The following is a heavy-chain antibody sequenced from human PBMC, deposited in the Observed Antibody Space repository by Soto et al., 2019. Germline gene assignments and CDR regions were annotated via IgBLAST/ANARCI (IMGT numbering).Heavy chain of an antibody. CDR2: IYWDDDK. D-gene: IGHD6-13*01. Sequence: SGPTLVNPTQSLTLTCSFSGFSLTTTEVAVGWIRQPPGKALEWLALIYWDDDKRYSPSLKSSLTITKDTAKNQVVLTMTNMDPVDTATYYCAHGTYSSSWFWFDPWGQGTLVTVSS. J-gene: IGHJ5*02. CDR3: AHGTYSSSWFWFDP. CDR1: GFSLTTTEVA. V-gene: IGHV2-5*02.